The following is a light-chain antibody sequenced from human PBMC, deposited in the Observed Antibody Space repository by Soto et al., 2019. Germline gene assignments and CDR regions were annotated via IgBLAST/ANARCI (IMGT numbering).Light chain of an antibody. Sequence: QSVLTQPPSASGTPGQRVTISCSGSSSNIGSKPVNWYQQLPGAAPKLLIHNTNQRPSGVPDRFSGSKSGTSASLAISGLQSDDEVHYYCAAWDDSLNGLVFGGGTKVTVL. CDR1: SSNIGSKP. CDR2: NTN. CDR3: AAWDDSLNGLV. J-gene: IGLJ2*01. V-gene: IGLV1-44*01.